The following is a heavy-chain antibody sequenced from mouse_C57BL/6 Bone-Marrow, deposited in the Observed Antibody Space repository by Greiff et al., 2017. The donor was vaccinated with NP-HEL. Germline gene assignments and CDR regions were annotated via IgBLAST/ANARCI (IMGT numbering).Heavy chain of an antibody. V-gene: IGHV1-52*01. D-gene: IGHD2-1*01. CDR2: IDPSDSET. Sequence: QVQLQQSGAELVRPGSSVKLSCKASGYTFTSYWMHWVKQRPIQGLEWIGNIDPSDSETHYNQKFKDKATLTVDKSSSTAYMQLSSLTSEDSAVYYCARDGNPYYYAMDYWGQGTSVTVSS. J-gene: IGHJ4*01. CDR1: GYTFTSYW. CDR3: ARDGNPYYYAMDY.